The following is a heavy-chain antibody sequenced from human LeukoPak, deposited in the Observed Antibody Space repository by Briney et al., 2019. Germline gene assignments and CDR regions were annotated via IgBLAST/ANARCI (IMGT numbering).Heavy chain of an antibody. V-gene: IGHV3-30*02. Sequence: GGSLRLSCAASGFTFSSYGMHWVRQAPGKGLEWVAFIRYDGSNKYYADSVKGRFTISRDNSKNTLYLQMNSLRAEDTAVYYCASHTVTPSYWGQGTLVTVSS. J-gene: IGHJ4*02. CDR1: GFTFSSYG. CDR3: ASHTVTPSY. CDR2: IRYDGSNK. D-gene: IGHD4-11*01.